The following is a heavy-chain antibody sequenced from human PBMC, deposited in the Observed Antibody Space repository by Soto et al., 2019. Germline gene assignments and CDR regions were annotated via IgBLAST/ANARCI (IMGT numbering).Heavy chain of an antibody. CDR2: INPILSMS. V-gene: IGHV1-69*02. CDR3: ASSYGSGYRAFDY. Sequence: QVQLVQSGAEVKRPGSSVKVSCKASGDTFTFYSMNWVRQAPGLGLEWMGRINPILSMSNYAQRFQGRVTMTADKSTSTAYMELSSLRSEDTAIYYCASSYGSGYRAFDYWGQGALVTVSS. D-gene: IGHD3-10*01. CDR1: GDTFTFYS. J-gene: IGHJ4*02.